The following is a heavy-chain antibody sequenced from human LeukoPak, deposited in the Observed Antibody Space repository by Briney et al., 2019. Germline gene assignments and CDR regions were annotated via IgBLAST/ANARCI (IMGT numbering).Heavy chain of an antibody. Sequence: GGSLRLSCTASGFTFGSYAMTWVRRAPGKGLEWVSSIVGSGGNTYYADSVKGRFTISRDNSKSTLSLQMNSLRAEDTAVYYCTKGGYTTYFDYWGQGTLVTVSS. CDR3: TKGGYTTYFDY. V-gene: IGHV3-23*01. J-gene: IGHJ4*02. D-gene: IGHD6-13*01. CDR1: GFTFGSYA. CDR2: IVGSGGNT.